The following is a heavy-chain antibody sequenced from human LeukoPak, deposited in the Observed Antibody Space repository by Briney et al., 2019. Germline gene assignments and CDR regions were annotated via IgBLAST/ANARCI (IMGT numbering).Heavy chain of an antibody. CDR2: ISAYNGNT. Sequence: GASVTVSCKASGCTFTSYGISWVRQAPGQGLEWMGWISAYNGNTNYAQKLQGRVTMTTDTSTSTAYMELRSLRSDDTAVYYCARELNIPSLYGMDVWGQGTTVTVSS. V-gene: IGHV1-18*01. D-gene: IGHD2/OR15-2a*01. CDR1: GCTFTSYG. CDR3: ARELNIPSLYGMDV. J-gene: IGHJ6*02.